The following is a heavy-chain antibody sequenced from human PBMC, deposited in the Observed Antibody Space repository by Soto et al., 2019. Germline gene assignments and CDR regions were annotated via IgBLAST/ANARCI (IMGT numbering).Heavy chain of an antibody. V-gene: IGHV4-59*01. J-gene: IGHJ3*02. CDR1: GGSISSYY. D-gene: IGHD3-10*01. Sequence: QVQLQESGPGLVKPSETLSLTCTVSGGSISSYYWSWIRQPPGKGLEWIGYIYYSGSTNYNPSRKSRVTTSVDTSKNQFALKLSSVNAADTAVYYCARVWGGAFDIWGQGTMVTVSS. CDR3: ARVWGGAFDI. CDR2: IYYSGST.